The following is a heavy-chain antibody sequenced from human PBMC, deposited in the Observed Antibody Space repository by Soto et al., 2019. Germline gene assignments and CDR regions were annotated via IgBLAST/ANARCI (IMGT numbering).Heavy chain of an antibody. CDR3: ARDPRYYDSSGYYWGPSADYYYYGMDV. CDR1: GFTFSSYS. J-gene: IGHJ6*02. CDR2: ISSSSSYI. Sequence: GGSLILSCAASGFTFSSYSMNWVRRAPGKGLEWVSSISSSSSYIYYADSVKGRFTISRDNAKNSLYLQMNSLRAEDTAVYYCARDPRYYDSSGYYWGPSADYYYYGMDVWGQGTTVTVSS. D-gene: IGHD3-22*01. V-gene: IGHV3-21*01.